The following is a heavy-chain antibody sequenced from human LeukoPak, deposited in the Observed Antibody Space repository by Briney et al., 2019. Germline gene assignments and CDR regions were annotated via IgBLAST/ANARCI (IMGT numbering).Heavy chain of an antibody. Sequence: GASVKVCCKVSGYSVSDLSMHWVRQAPGLGLEWMGGFDREDDAPVYAQQFQGRVTMTEDTSTDTAYMQLSSLRSEDTALYYCATLDSYYDSSGRLLLPDWGQGTLVTVSS. CDR2: FDREDDAP. J-gene: IGHJ4*02. D-gene: IGHD3-22*01. CDR3: ATLDSYYDSSGRLLLPD. V-gene: IGHV1-24*01. CDR1: GYSVSDLS.